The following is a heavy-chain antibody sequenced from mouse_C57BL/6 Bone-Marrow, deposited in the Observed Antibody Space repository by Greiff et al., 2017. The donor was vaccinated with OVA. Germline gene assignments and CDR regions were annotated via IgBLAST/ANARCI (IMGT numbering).Heavy chain of an antibody. CDR3: TRRDLLWDY. D-gene: IGHD2-1*01. CDR2: IDPETGGT. CDR1: GYTFTDYE. Sequence: VHLVESGAELVRPGASVTLSCKASGYTFTDYEMHWVKQTPVHGLEWIGAIDPETGGTAYNQKFKGKAILTADKSSSTAYMELRSLTSDDSAVYYCTRRDLLWDYWGQGTTLTVSS. V-gene: IGHV1-15*01. J-gene: IGHJ2*01.